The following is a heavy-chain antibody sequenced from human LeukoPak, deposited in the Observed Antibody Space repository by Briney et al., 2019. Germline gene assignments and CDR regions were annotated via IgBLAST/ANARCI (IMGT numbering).Heavy chain of an antibody. CDR3: ARVRIVGAALNWFDP. J-gene: IGHJ5*02. D-gene: IGHD1-26*01. V-gene: IGHV3-21*01. CDR1: GFTFSSYS. Sequence: GGSLRLSCAASGFTFSSYSMNWVRQAPGKGLEWVSSISSSSSYIYYADSVKGRFTISRDNAKNSLYLQMNSLRAQDTAVYYCARVRIVGAALNWFDPWGQGTPVTVSS. CDR2: ISSSSSYI.